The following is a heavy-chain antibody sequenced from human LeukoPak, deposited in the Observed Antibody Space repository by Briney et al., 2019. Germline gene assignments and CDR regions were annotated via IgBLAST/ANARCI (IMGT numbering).Heavy chain of an antibody. CDR2: ISASGSRT. Sequence: GGSLRLSCAASGFIFSNYAMGWVRQAPGKGLEWVSSISASGSRTYYADSVKGRFTISRDNSKNTLYLQMNSLRAEDTAVYYCAKVRGYNWNDAPYFDYWGQGTLVTVSS. V-gene: IGHV3-23*01. CDR3: AKVRGYNWNDAPYFDY. D-gene: IGHD1-1*01. J-gene: IGHJ4*02. CDR1: GFIFSNYA.